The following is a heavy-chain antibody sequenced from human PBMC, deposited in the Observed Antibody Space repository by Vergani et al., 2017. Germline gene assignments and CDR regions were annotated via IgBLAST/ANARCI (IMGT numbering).Heavy chain of an antibody. Sequence: QVQLVQSGAEVKKPGSSVKVSCKASGGTFSSYAISWVRQAPGQGLEWMGIINPSGGSTSYAQKFQGRVTMTRDTSTSTVYMELSSLRSEDTAVYYCASRIAAAGFDPWGQGTLVTVSS. J-gene: IGHJ5*02. CDR3: ASRIAAAGFDP. D-gene: IGHD6-13*01. CDR2: INPSGGST. V-gene: IGHV1-46*01. CDR1: GGTFSSYA.